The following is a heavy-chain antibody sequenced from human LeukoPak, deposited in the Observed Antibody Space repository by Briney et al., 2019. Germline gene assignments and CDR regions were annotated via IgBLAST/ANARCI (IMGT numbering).Heavy chain of an antibody. Sequence: GGSLRLSCAASEFTFSFYWMTWVRQAPGKGLEWVSAISADASSTYYADSVKGPITISRDNSKNTLFLQMNSLRAEDTAVYYCARGAYGDYDYWGQGTLVTVSS. D-gene: IGHD4-17*01. CDR2: ISADASST. CDR1: EFTFSFYW. J-gene: IGHJ4*02. CDR3: ARGAYGDYDY. V-gene: IGHV3-23*01.